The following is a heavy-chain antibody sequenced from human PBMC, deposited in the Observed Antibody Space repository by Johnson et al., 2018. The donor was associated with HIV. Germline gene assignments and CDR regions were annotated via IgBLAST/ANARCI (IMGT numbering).Heavy chain of an antibody. CDR1: GFTFDDYG. CDR3: ATVWRNEGRHSFDV. CDR2: INWNGGST. J-gene: IGHJ3*01. D-gene: IGHD1-1*01. Sequence: VLLVESGGGVVRPGGSLRLSCAASGFTFDDYGMSWVRQAPGKGLEWVSGINWNGGSTGYADSVKGRFTISRDNAKNSLYLQMNSLRVEDTALYFCATVWRNEGRHSFDVWGLGTMVTVSS. V-gene: IGHV3-20*04.